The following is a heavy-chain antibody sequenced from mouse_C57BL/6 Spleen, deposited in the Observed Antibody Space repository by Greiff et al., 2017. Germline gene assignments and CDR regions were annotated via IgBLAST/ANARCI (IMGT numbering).Heavy chain of an antibody. CDR1: GFTFSDYG. Sequence: DVMLVESGGGLVKPGGSLKLSCAASGFTFSDYGMHWVRQAPEKGLEWVAYISSGSSTTYYADTVKGRFTITRANAKNTPFLQMTSLGSEDAAMCYCTRDYYGSPDYWGQGTTLTVSS. V-gene: IGHV5-17*01. D-gene: IGHD1-1*01. CDR3: TRDYYGSPDY. CDR2: ISSGSSTT. J-gene: IGHJ2*01.